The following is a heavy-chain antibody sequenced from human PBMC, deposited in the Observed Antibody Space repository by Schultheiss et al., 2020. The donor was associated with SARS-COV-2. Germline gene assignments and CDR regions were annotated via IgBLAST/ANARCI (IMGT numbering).Heavy chain of an antibody. J-gene: IGHJ4*02. Sequence: SETLSLTCAVYGGSFSGYYWSWIRQPPGKGLEWIGEINHSGSTNYNPSLKSRVTISVDTSKNQFPLKLSSVTAADTAVYYCANGTVSDYFDYWGQGNLVTGSS. CDR3: ANGTVSDYFDY. V-gene: IGHV4-34*01. CDR2: INHSGST. D-gene: IGHD4-17*01. CDR1: GGSFSGYY.